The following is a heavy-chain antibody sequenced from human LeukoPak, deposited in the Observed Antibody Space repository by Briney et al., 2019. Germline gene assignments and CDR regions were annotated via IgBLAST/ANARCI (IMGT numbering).Heavy chain of an antibody. J-gene: IGHJ3*01. D-gene: IGHD3-16*02. CDR3: ATLPLSRSNYPTFDV. V-gene: IGHV3-30*01. Sequence: GGSLRLSCAASGYTFSSFAMSWVRQAPGKGLEWVALMSCDGRNYYWADSVKGRFTISRDNSKNTLFLQLNSLRPEDTDVYYCATLPLSRSNYPTFDVWGRGTMVIVSS. CDR2: MSCDGRNY. CDR1: GYTFSSFA.